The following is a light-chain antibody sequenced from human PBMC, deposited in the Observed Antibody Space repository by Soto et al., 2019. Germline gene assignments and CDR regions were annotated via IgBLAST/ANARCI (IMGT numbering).Light chain of an antibody. CDR3: QQSYSTPYT. CDR2: AAS. V-gene: IGKV1-39*01. CDR1: QSISSY. Sequence: DIQMTQSPSSLSASVGDRVTITCRASQSISSYLNWYQQKPGKAPKVLIYAASSLQSGVPSRFSGSGSGTDFTLTISSLQPEDFETYYCQQSYSTPYTFGQGTKLEIK. J-gene: IGKJ2*01.